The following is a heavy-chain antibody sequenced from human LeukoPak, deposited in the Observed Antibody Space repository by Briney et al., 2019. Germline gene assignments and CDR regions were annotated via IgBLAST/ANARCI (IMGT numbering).Heavy chain of an antibody. J-gene: IGHJ5*02. CDR3: ARGLRFHIGSGNWFGL. D-gene: IGHD3-10*01. Sequence: SETLSLTCAVSGGTFRGFFWSWIRQPPGKGPAWIGEIDHSGSTNYDPSLESRVTLSVDTSKNQVSLTLNSVTAADTAVYYCARGLRFHIGSGNWFGLWGQGTLVTVSS. CDR1: GGTFRGFF. V-gene: IGHV4-34*01. CDR2: IDHSGST.